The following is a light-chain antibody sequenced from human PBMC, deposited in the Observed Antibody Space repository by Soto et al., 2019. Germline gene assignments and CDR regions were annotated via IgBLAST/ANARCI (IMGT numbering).Light chain of an antibody. CDR2: DAS. J-gene: IGKJ5*01. CDR3: QQRSNWPIT. V-gene: IGKV3-11*01. Sequence: DIVLTHSXCALSXXXXXXXTXXXTSSQSGRSTYLAWYQQKPGQAPRLLIYDASNRATGIPARFSGSGSGTDFTLTISSLEPEDFAVYYCQQRSNWPITFGQGTRLENK. CDR1: QSGRSTY.